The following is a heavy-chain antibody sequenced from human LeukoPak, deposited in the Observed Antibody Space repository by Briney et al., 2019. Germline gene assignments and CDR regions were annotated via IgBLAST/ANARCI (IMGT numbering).Heavy chain of an antibody. Sequence: PSETLSLTCAVYGGSFSGYYWSWIRQPAGKGLEWIGRIYTSGSPNYNPSLKSRVTMSVDTSKKQFSLKLSSVTAADTAVYYCARLSSSWYQDWYFDLWGCGTLVTVSS. CDR1: GGSFSGYY. J-gene: IGHJ2*01. D-gene: IGHD6-13*01. V-gene: IGHV4-59*10. CDR2: IYTSGSP. CDR3: ARLSSSWYQDWYFDL.